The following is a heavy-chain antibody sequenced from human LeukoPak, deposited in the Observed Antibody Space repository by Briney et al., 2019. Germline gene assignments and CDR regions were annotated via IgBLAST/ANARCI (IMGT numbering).Heavy chain of an antibody. V-gene: IGHV1-2*02. Sequence: SSVKVSCKASGYTFIDYYMHWVRQAPGQGLEWMGWINPNSGGTNYAQKFQGRVTMTRDTSISTAYMELSGLRSDDTAVYYCARSRAIWFGELLAIDYWGQGTLVTVSS. J-gene: IGHJ4*02. CDR3: ARSRAIWFGELLAIDY. D-gene: IGHD3-10*01. CDR1: GYTFIDYY. CDR2: INPNSGGT.